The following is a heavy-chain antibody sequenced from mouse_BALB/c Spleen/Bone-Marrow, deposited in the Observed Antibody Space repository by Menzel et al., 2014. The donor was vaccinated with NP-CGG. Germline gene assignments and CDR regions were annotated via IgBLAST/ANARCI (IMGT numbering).Heavy chain of an antibody. V-gene: IGHV1-9*01. J-gene: IGHJ4*01. CDR1: GYTFSSYW. CDR3: AREDITTVVEMDY. D-gene: IGHD1-1*01. Sequence: VMLVESGAELMKPGASVKISCKATGYTFSSYWIEWVKQRPGHGLEWIGEILPGSGNTNYNEKFKGKATFTADTSSNTAYMQLSSLTSVDSAVYYCAREDITTVVEMDYWGQGTSVTGSS. CDR2: ILPGSGNT.